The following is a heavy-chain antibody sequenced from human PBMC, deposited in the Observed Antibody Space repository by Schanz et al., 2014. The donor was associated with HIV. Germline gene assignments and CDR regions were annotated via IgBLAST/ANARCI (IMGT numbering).Heavy chain of an antibody. D-gene: IGHD6-13*01. Sequence: QVQLQESGPGLVKPSETLSLTCTVSGASISSYYWSWIRQPPGKGLEWIGYMYYSGSSKNNPSLKRRVTISVDTAKNQFSLKLSSVTAAATAVYYCARVGRAAAGFIYYYGMDVGGQGTTVTVSS. CDR1: GASISSYY. CDR3: ARVGRAAAGFIYYYGMDV. V-gene: IGHV4-59*01. CDR2: MYYSGSS. J-gene: IGHJ6*02.